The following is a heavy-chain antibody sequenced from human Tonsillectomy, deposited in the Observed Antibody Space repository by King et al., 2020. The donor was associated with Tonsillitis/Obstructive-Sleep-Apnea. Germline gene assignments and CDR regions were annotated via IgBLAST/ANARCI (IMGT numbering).Heavy chain of an antibody. CDR2: FNAGTGNT. CDR3: ARDRNYFDF. CDR1: GYTFTNYA. Sequence: QLVQSGAEVKKPGASVKVSCKASGYTFTNYAMHLFLQSPGHSLEWLGWFNAGTGNTKYSQNFQAIVAITRDTSARTAYMELTSLRSEDTAIYYCARDRNYFDFWGQGTLVTVSS. J-gene: IGHJ4*02. V-gene: IGHV1-3*01.